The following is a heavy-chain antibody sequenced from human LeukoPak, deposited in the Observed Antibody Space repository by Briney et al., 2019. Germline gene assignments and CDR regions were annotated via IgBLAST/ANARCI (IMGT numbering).Heavy chain of an antibody. D-gene: IGHD1-20*01. Sequence: PSETLSLTCAVYGGSFSGYYWSWIRQPPGKGLEWIGYIYYSGSTYYNPSLKSRVTISIDTSKNQFSLKLSSVTAADTAVYYCARGGRYNWNYWYFDLWGRGTLVTVSS. V-gene: IGHV4-30-4*08. CDR3: ARGGRYNWNYWYFDL. CDR1: GGSFSGYY. CDR2: IYYSGST. J-gene: IGHJ2*01.